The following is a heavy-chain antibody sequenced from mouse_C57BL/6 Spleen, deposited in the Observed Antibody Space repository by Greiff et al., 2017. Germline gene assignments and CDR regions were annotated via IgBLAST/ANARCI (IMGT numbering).Heavy chain of an antibody. CDR3: AIDDGVAY. J-gene: IGHJ3*01. D-gene: IGHD2-12*01. CDR2: INPSTGGT. Sequence: EVQLQQSGPELVKPGASVKISCKASGYSFTGYYMNWVKQSPEKSLEWIGEINPSTGGTTYNQKFKAKATLTVDKSSSTAYMQLKSLTSEDSAVYYCAIDDGVAYWGQGTLVTVSA. CDR1: GYSFTGYY. V-gene: IGHV1-42*01.